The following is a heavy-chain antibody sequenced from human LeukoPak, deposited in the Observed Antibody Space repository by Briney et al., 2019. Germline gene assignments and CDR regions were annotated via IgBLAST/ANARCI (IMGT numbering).Heavy chain of an antibody. J-gene: IGHJ4*02. CDR2: IHYSGST. CDR3: ARGELVFDY. V-gene: IGHV4-31*03. CDR1: GVSISSGDNY. Sequence: SQTLSLICTVSGVSISSGDNYWSWIRQHPGEGLEWIGYIHYSGSTFYNPSLKSRATISVDTSKSQFSLNLSSVAAADTAVYYCARGELVFDYWGQGTLVTVSS. D-gene: IGHD1-1*01.